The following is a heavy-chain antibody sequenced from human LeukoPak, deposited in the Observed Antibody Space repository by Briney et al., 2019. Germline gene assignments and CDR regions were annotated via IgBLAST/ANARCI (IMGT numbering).Heavy chain of an antibody. Sequence: GASVKVSCKASGYTFTGYYMHWVRQAPGQGLEWMGRINPNSGGTNYAQKFQGRVTMTRDTSISTAYMELSRLRSDDTAVYYCAREMSPMTARLYSLEFWGQGTLVTVSS. CDR1: GYTFTGYY. CDR2: INPNSGGT. CDR3: AREMSPMTARLYSLEF. J-gene: IGHJ4*02. D-gene: IGHD2-21*02. V-gene: IGHV1-2*06.